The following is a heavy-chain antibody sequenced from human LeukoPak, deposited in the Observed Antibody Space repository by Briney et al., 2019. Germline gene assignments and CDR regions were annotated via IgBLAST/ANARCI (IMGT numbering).Heavy chain of an antibody. J-gene: IGHJ4*02. CDR2: INPNSGGT. D-gene: IGHD5-24*01. V-gene: IGHV1-2*02. CDR1: GYTLTELS. Sequence: GASVKVSCKVSGYTLTELSMHWVRQAPGQGLEWMGWINPNSGGTNYAQKFQGRVTMTRDTSISTAYMELSRLRSDDTAVYYCARFPSERYFDYWGQGTLVTVSS. CDR3: ARFPSERYFDY.